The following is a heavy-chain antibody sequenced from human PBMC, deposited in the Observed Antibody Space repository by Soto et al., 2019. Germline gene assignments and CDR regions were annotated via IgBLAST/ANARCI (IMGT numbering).Heavy chain of an antibody. CDR1: GGSFSGYY. Sequence: ETLSLTCAVYGGSFSGYYWSWIRQPPGKGLEWIGEINHSGSTNYNPSLKSRVTISVDTSKNQFSLKLSSVTAADTAVYYCARGLGDSSGWPPSSYYYYGMDVWGQGTTVTVSS. D-gene: IGHD6-19*01. CDR2: INHSGST. CDR3: ARGLGDSSGWPPSSYYYYGMDV. V-gene: IGHV4-34*01. J-gene: IGHJ6*02.